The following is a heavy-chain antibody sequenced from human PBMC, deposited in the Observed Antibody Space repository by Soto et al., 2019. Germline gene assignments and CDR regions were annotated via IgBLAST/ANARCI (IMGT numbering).Heavy chain of an antibody. Sequence: GGSLRLSCEASGFTFSNYAIHWVRQAPGKGLEWVAVLSFDGNNIHYADSVKGRFTVSRDNSKNTLFLQMNSLRPEDTALYYCARGPIGDAAMVTNYFDYWGQGTQVTV. CDR2: LSFDGNNI. V-gene: IGHV3-30-3*01. D-gene: IGHD5-18*01. CDR3: ARGPIGDAAMVTNYFDY. CDR1: GFTFSNYA. J-gene: IGHJ4*02.